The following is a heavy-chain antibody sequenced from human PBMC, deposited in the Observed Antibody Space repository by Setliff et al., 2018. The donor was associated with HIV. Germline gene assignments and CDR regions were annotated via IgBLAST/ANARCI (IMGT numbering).Heavy chain of an antibody. CDR2: MYYSGST. V-gene: IGHV4-39*07. CDR3: ARVFVDTAVLRVLEYYFDS. D-gene: IGHD5-18*01. J-gene: IGHJ4*02. CDR1: GGSISSSSYY. Sequence: PSETLSLTCTVSGGSISSSSYYWGWVRQPPGKGLEGIGSMYYSGSTYYTPSLKSRITISLDTSKNQFSLRMRSVTAADTAVYYCARVFVDTAVLRVLEYYFDSWGRGTLVTVS.